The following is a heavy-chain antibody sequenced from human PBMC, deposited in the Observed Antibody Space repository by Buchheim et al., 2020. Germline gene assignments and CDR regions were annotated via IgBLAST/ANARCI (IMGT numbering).Heavy chain of an antibody. D-gene: IGHD6-19*01. CDR3: ATIAVAGSSSSYFDY. V-gene: IGHV3-7*03. J-gene: IGHJ4*02. CDR2: IKQDGSEK. Sequence: DVQLVESGGGVVQPGGSLRLSCAASGFTFSDYSINWVRQAPGKGLEWVANIKQDGSEKYYVDSLRGRFIISRDNAKNSLFLQMNSLRVEDTAVYYCATIAVAGSSSSYFDYWGQGTL. CDR1: GFTFSDYS.